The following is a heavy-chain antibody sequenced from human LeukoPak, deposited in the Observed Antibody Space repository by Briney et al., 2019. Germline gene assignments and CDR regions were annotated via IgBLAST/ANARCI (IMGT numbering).Heavy chain of an antibody. CDR3: AREGAVAGDGDFDY. D-gene: IGHD6-19*01. J-gene: IGHJ4*02. V-gene: IGHV1-18*01. CDR1: GYTFTSYG. CDR2: ISSYNGDT. Sequence: ASVKVSCKASGYTFTSYGICWVRQAPGQGLEWMGWISSYNGDTKYAQKVQGRVTMTADTSTSTAYMELRSLGSDDTAVYYCAREGAVAGDGDFDYWGQGTLVTVSS.